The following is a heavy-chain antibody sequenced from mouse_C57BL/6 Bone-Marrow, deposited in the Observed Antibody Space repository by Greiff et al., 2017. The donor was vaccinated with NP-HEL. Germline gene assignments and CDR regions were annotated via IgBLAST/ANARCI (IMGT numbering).Heavy chain of an antibody. D-gene: IGHD1-2*01. J-gene: IGHJ2*01. CDR1: GFTFSSYA. CDR2: ISDGGSYT. Sequence: EVQLQQSGGGLVKPGGSLKLSCAASGFTFSSYAMSWVRQTPEKRLEWVATISDGGSYTYYPDNVKGRFTISRDNAKNNLYLQMSHLKSEDTAMYYCAREYGGYWGQGTTLTVSS. V-gene: IGHV5-4*01. CDR3: AREYGGY.